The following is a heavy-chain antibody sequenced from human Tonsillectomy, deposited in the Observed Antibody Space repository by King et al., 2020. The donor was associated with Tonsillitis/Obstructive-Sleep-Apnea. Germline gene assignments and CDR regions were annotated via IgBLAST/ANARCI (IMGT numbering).Heavy chain of an antibody. Sequence: VQLVESGGGLVQPGRSLRLSCTASGFTFGDYAMSWFRQAPGKGLEWVGFIRSKAYGGTTEYAASVKGRFTISRDDSKSIAYLQLNSLKTEDTAVYYCTRGATYYYDSSGYSFDYWGQGTLVTVSS. CDR1: GFTFGDYA. CDR3: TRGATYYYDSSGYSFDY. D-gene: IGHD3-22*01. J-gene: IGHJ4*02. CDR2: IRSKAYGGTT. V-gene: IGHV3-49*03.